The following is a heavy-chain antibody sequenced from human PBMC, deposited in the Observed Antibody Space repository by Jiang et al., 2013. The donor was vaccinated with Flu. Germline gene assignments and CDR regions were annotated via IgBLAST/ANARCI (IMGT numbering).Heavy chain of an antibody. V-gene: IGHV1-69*02. J-gene: IGHJ6*02. D-gene: IGHD6-13*01. CDR1: GGTFSSYT. Sequence: GAEVKKPGSSVKVSCKASGGTFSSYTISWVRQAPGQGLEWMGRIIPILGIANYAQKFQGRVTITADKSTSTAYMELSSLRSEDTAVYYCARAFLAAAGYYYYYGMDVWGQGTTVTVSS. CDR2: IIPILGIA. CDR3: ARAFLAAAGYYYYYGMDV.